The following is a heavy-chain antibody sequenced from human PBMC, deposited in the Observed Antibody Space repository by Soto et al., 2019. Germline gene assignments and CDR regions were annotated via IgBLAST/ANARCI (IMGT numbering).Heavy chain of an antibody. CDR3: AKGLGCSGGSCYSKAYYYYYMDV. J-gene: IGHJ6*03. Sequence: EVQLLESGGGLVQPGGSLRLSCAASGFTFSSYAMSWVRQAPGKGLEWVSAISGSGGSTYYADSVKGRFTISRDNSKNTLYLQMNSLRAEDTAVYYCAKGLGCSGGSCYSKAYYYYYMDVWGKGTTVTVSS. V-gene: IGHV3-23*01. CDR2: ISGSGGST. CDR1: GFTFSSYA. D-gene: IGHD2-15*01.